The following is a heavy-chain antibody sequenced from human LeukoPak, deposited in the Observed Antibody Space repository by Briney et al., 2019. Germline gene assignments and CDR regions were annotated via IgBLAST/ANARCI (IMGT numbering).Heavy chain of an antibody. CDR3: ARRRYDFWSGWDH. Sequence: ASVKVSCKASGYTFTGYGISWVRQAPGQGLEWMGWISVYNGNTNYAQKLQGRVTMTTDTSTSTAYMELRSLRSDDTAVYYCARRRYDFWSGWDHWGQGTLVTVSS. D-gene: IGHD3-3*01. CDR1: GYTFTGYG. V-gene: IGHV1-18*01. CDR2: ISVYNGNT. J-gene: IGHJ4*02.